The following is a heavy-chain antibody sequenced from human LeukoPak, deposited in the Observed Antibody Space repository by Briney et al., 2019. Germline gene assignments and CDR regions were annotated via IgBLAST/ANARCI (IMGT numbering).Heavy chain of an antibody. CDR2: IYTSGST. Sequence: SETLSLTCTVSGGSISSYYWSWIRQPAGKGLEWIGRIYTSGSTNYNPSLKSRVTMSVDTSKNKFSLKLSSVTAADTAVYYCARSLFWSGADAFDIWGQGTMVTVSS. J-gene: IGHJ3*02. CDR1: GGSISSYY. CDR3: ARSLFWSGADAFDI. V-gene: IGHV4-4*07. D-gene: IGHD3-3*01.